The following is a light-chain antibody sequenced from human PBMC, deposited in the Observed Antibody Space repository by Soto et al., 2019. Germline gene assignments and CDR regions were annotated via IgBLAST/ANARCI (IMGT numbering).Light chain of an antibody. V-gene: IGLV2-14*01. CDR1: SSDVGGYDY. CDR3: SSYASSSTPSWV. Sequence: QSALTQPASVSGSPGQSITISCTGTSSDVGGYDYVSWYQQYPGKAPKLMIYEVSNRPSEVSDRFSGSKSGSTASLTISGLQAEDEADYYCSSYASSSTPSWVFGGGTKLTVL. J-gene: IGLJ3*02. CDR2: EVS.